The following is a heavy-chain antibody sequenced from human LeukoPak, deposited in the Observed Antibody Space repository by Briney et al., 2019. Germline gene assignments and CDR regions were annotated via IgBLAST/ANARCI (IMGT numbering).Heavy chain of an antibody. D-gene: IGHD6-13*01. V-gene: IGHV6-1*01. CDR1: GDSVSNNA. Sequence: SPTLSLTCVISGDSVSNNAWNWVRQTPSGGLECLGRTYYDSKWYNHYAESVKSRISINPDTSKNQFSLQLNSVTPEDTAVYYCARGWARDGFNIWSQGTMVTVSS. CDR2: TYYDSKWYN. J-gene: IGHJ3*02. CDR3: ARGWARDGFNI.